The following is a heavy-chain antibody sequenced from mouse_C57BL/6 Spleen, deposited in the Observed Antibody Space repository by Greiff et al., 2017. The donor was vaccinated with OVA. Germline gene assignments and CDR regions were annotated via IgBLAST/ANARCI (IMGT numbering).Heavy chain of an antibody. D-gene: IGHD2-4*01. V-gene: IGHV8-12*01. CDR3: ARRAIYYDYDGYAMDY. CDR1: GFSLSTSGMG. CDR2: IYWDDDK. Sequence: QVTLKECGPGILQSSQTLSLTCSFSGFSLSTSGMGVSWIRQPSGKGLEWLAHIYWDDDKRYNPSLKSRLTISKDTSRNQVFLKITSVDTADTATYYCARRAIYYDYDGYAMDYWGQGTSVTVSS. J-gene: IGHJ4*01.